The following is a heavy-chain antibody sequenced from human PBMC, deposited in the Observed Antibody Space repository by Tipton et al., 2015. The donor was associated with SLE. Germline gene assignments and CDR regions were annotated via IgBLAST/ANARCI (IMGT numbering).Heavy chain of an antibody. V-gene: IGHV4-4*02. CDR3: ARGSRYYAFDL. CDR1: GDSISSSNW. CDR2: IYHSGST. J-gene: IGHJ3*01. Sequence: SLRLSCAVSGDSISSSNWWSWVRQPPGKGLEWIGEIYHSGSTNYNPSLKSRVTISIDTSKNQFSLRLSSVTAADTAVYYCARGSRYYAFDLWGQGTMVTVSS. D-gene: IGHD3-10*01.